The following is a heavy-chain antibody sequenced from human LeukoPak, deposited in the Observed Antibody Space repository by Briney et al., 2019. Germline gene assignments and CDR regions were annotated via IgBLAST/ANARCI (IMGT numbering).Heavy chain of an antibody. CDR2: IIPILGIA. J-gene: IGHJ6*03. V-gene: IGHV1-69*10. CDR3: ARSLGEQWLVRAFSYYMDV. CDR1: GGTFSSYA. D-gene: IGHD6-19*01. Sequence: ASVKVSCKASGGTFSSYAISCVRQAPGQGLEWMGGIIPILGIANYAQKFQGRVTITADKSTSTAYMELSSLRSEDTAVYYCARSLGEQWLVRAFSYYMDVWGKGTTVTVSS.